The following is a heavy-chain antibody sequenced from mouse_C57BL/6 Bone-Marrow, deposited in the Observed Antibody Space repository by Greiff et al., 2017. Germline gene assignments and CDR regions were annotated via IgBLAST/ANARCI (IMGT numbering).Heavy chain of an antibody. J-gene: IGHJ4*01. CDR2: IRLKSDNSAT. CDR1: GFTFSNYW. Sequence: EVKVEESGGGLVQPGGSMKLSCVASGFTFSNYWMNWVRQSPEKGLEWVAQIRLKSDNSATHYAVSVTGRFTISRDDSKSSVYLQMNDVSAEDTGVKYCTASDAMDYWGQGTSVTVSS. V-gene: IGHV6-3*01. CDR3: TASDAMDY.